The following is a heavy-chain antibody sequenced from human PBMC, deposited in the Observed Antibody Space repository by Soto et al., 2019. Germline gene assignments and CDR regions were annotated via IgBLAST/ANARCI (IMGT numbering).Heavy chain of an antibody. D-gene: IGHD1-26*01. CDR3: XRDWXFYXXXXXXXGDAFDI. CDR2: IIPILGIA. Sequence: QVQLVQSGAEVKKPGSSVKVSCKASGGTFSSYTISWVRQAPGQGLEWMGRIIPILGIANYAQKFQGRVTIXXDXXXXXXXXELXXXRSXXXXXXXXXRDWXFYXXXXXXXGDAFDIWGQGTMVTVSS. J-gene: IGHJ3*02. V-gene: IGHV1-69*02. CDR1: GGTFSSYT.